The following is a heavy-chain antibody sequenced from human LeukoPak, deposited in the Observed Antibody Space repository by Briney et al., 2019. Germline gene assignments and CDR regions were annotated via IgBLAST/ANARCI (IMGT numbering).Heavy chain of an antibody. J-gene: IGHJ4*02. Sequence: ASVKVSCKASGYTYTGYYINWVRQAPGQGLEWMGWINPNSGGTNYPQKFQGRVTMTSDTSISTAYMELTSLRSDDSAVYYCARNSAVRSTSEFDFWGQGTLVTVSS. CDR2: INPNSGGT. CDR3: ARNSAVRSTSEFDF. CDR1: GYTYTGYY. D-gene: IGHD2-2*01. V-gene: IGHV1-2*02.